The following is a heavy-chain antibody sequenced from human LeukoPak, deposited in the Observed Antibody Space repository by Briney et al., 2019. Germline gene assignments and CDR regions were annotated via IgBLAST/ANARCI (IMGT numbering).Heavy chain of an antibody. D-gene: IGHD6-13*01. CDR1: GFTFSSYA. CDR2: ISGSGGST. Sequence: GGSLRLSCADSGFTFSSYAMSWVRQAPGKGLKWVPAISGSGGSTYYADSVKGRFTISRDNSKNTLYLQMNSLRAEDTAVYYCADSSWYEIYYFDYWGQGTLVTVSS. J-gene: IGHJ4*02. V-gene: IGHV3-23*01. CDR3: ADSSWYEIYYFDY.